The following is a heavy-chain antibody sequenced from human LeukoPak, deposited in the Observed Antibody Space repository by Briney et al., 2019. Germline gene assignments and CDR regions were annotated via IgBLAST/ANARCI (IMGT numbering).Heavy chain of an antibody. Sequence: GGSLRLSCAASGFTFSTYTMNWVRQAPGKGLEWVSSISGSTNYIYYADSVKGRFTISRDNAKNSLYLQMHSLRAEDMALYYCAKGSSAWNEVFHFDYWGQGTLVTVSS. D-gene: IGHD6-19*01. CDR1: GFTFSTYT. V-gene: IGHV3-21*04. CDR2: ISGSTNYI. CDR3: AKGSSAWNEVFHFDY. J-gene: IGHJ4*02.